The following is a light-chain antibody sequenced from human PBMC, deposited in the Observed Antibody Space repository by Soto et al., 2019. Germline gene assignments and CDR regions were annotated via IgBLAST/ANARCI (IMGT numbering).Light chain of an antibody. CDR3: SSYTNSITYV. CDR2: DVS. J-gene: IGLJ1*01. V-gene: IGLV2-14*01. Sequence: SVLTQPASVSGSPGQSITISCTGTSSDVGVYVSWYQQHPGQVPRLIIYDVSNRPSGISNRFSGSKSGNTASLTISGLQTEDEADYYCSSYTNSITYVFGTGTKVT. CDR1: SSDVGVY.